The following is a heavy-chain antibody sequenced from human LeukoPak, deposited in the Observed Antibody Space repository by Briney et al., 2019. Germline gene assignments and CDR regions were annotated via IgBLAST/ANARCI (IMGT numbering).Heavy chain of an antibody. CDR3: ARDLLTTGAFDI. CDR1: GFTFSSYS. J-gene: IGHJ3*02. CDR2: ISSSSSYI. V-gene: IGHV3-21*01. D-gene: IGHD1-1*01. Sequence: GGSLRLSCAASGFTFSSYSMNRVRQAPGKGLEWVSSISSSSSYIYYADSVKGRFTISRDNAKNSLYLQMNSLRAEDTAVYYCARDLLTTGAFDIWGQGTMVTVSS.